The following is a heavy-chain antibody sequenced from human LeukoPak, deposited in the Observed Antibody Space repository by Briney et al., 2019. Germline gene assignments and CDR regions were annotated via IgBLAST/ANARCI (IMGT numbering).Heavy chain of an antibody. CDR2: IRSKAYGGTT. CDR3: TIQALDLITMVRGVEMFDY. D-gene: IGHD3-10*01. CDR1: GFTFGDYA. Sequence: GGSLRLSCTASGFTFGDYAMRWVRQAPGKGLEWVGFIRSKAYGGTTEYAASVKGRFTISRDDSKSIAYLQMNSLKTEDTAVYYCTIQALDLITMVRGVEMFDYWGQGTLVTVSS. J-gene: IGHJ4*02. V-gene: IGHV3-49*04.